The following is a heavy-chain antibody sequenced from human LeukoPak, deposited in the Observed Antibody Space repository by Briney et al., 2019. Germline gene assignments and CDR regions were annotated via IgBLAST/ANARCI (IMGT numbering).Heavy chain of an antibody. V-gene: IGHV1-18*01. J-gene: IGHJ4*02. D-gene: IGHD6-13*01. Sequence: GASVKVSCKASGYTFTSYGISWVRQAPGQELEWMGWISAYNGNTNYAQKLQGRVTMTTDTSTSTAYMELRSLRSEDTAVYYCARTIAAAGTDGFIDYWGQGTLVTVSS. CDR1: GYTFTSYG. CDR3: ARTIAAAGTDGFIDY. CDR2: ISAYNGNT.